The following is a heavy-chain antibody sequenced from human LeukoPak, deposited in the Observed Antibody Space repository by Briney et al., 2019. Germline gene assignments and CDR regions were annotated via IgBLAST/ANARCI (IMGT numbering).Heavy chain of an antibody. V-gene: IGHV1-46*01. CDR1: GYTFTSYD. Sequence: ASAKVSCTASGYTFTSYDIHWVRQAPGQGLEWMGIISTSDGSTNYAQKFQGRVTITRDTSTSTVHMELSSLRSEDTAVYYCARPKRRLWKSDFFDFGGEGTMVSVSS. D-gene: IGHD2-21*01. CDR2: ISTSDGST. CDR3: ARPKRRLWKSDFFDF. J-gene: IGHJ3*01.